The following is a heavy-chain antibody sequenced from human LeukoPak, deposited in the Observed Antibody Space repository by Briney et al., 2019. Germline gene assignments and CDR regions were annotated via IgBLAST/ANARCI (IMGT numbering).Heavy chain of an antibody. CDR1: GGSISSSSYY. V-gene: IGHV4-39*02. CDR3: AREFRSSGLDY. CDR2: IYYSGST. D-gene: IGHD6-6*01. Sequence: PSETLSLTCTVSGGSISSSSYYWGWIRQPPGKGLEWIGSIYYSGSTYYNPSLKSRVTISVDTSKNQFSLKLSSVTAADTAVYYCAREFRSSGLDYWGQGTLVTVSS. J-gene: IGHJ4*02.